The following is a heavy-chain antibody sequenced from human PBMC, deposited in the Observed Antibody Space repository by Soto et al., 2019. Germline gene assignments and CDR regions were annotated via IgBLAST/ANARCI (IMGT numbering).Heavy chain of an antibody. D-gene: IGHD6-13*01. J-gene: IGHJ1*01. V-gene: IGHV3-30*18. Sequence: GGSLRLSCAASGFTFSSYGMHWVRQAPGKGLEWVAVISYDGSNKYYADSVKGRFTISRDNSKNTLYLQMNSLRAEDTAVYYCAKDSIAAAGTAWNLQHWGQGTLVTVSS. CDR2: ISYDGSNK. CDR3: AKDSIAAAGTAWNLQH. CDR1: GFTFSSYG.